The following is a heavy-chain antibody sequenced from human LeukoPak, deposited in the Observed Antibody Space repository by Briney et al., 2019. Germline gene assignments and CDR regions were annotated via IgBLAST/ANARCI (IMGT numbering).Heavy chain of an antibody. CDR2: IYSSGNT. D-gene: IGHD2-2*01. CDR3: ARGPVDYFDY. CDR1: GYSITNYY. Sequence: RPSETLSLTCTVSGYSITNYYWSWIRQPPGKGLEWIGYIYSSGNTNYNPSLKSQITISVDTSKNQFSLKLSSVTAADTAVYYCARGPVDYFDYWGQGTLVTVSS. J-gene: IGHJ4*02. V-gene: IGHV4-59*01.